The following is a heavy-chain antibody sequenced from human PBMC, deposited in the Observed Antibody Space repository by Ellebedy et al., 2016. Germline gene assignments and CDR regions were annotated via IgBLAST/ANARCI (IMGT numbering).Heavy chain of an antibody. V-gene: IGHV3-23*01. CDR1: GFTFRNFF. D-gene: IGHD4-17*01. CDR2: ISGDGDTT. J-gene: IGHJ4*02. CDR3: YYGHYSGS. Sequence: GGSLRLXXVASGFTFRNFFMSWVRQAPGGGLEWISTISGDGDTTFSAVSVKGRFTISRDNSRYTLYLQMDSLRAADTAVYYCYYGHYSGSWGQGTLVTVSS.